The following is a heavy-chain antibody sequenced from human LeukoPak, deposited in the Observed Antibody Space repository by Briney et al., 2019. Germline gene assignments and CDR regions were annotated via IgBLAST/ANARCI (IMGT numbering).Heavy chain of an antibody. CDR2: IKQDGSEK. Sequence: GGSLRLSCEASNYWMSWVRQAPGKGLEWVANIKQDGSEKYYVDSVKGRFTISRDNSKNTLYLQMNSLRAEDTAVYCCAKYSSGWFTFDYWGQGTLVTVSS. CDR1: NYW. D-gene: IGHD6-19*01. CDR3: AKYSSGWFTFDY. J-gene: IGHJ4*02. V-gene: IGHV3-7*01.